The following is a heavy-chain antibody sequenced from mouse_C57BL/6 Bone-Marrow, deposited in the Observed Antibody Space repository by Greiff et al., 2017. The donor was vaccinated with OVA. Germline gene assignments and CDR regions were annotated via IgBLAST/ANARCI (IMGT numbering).Heavy chain of an antibody. CDR3: ASAFYAMDY. V-gene: IGHV1-54*01. CDR1: GYAFTNYL. CDR2: INPGSGGT. J-gene: IGHJ4*01. D-gene: IGHD6-1*01. Sequence: QVQLQQSGAELARPGASVKVSCKASGYAFTNYLIEWVKQRPGQGLEWIGVINPGSGGTNYNEKFKGKATLTADKSSSTAYMQLSSLTSEDSAVYFCASAFYAMDYWGQGTSVTVSS.